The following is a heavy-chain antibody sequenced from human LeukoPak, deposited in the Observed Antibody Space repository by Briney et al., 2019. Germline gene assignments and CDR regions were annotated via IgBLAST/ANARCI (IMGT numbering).Heavy chain of an antibody. Sequence: GGSLRLSCAASGFTFSSYAMSWVRQAPGKGLEWVSAISGSGGSTYYADSVKGRFTISRDNSKNTLYLQMNSLRAEDTAVYYCAKSPPMGRYYYYYMDVWGKGTTVTVSS. CDR2: ISGSGGST. V-gene: IGHV3-23*01. CDR1: GFTFSSYA. D-gene: IGHD2-8*01. J-gene: IGHJ6*03. CDR3: AKSPPMGRYYYYYMDV.